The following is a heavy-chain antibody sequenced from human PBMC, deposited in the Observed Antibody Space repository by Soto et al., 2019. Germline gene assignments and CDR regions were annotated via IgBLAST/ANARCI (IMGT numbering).Heavy chain of an antibody. D-gene: IGHD3-3*01. J-gene: IGHJ4*02. Sequence: GAAVNVSCKASGYTFTGYYMHWVRQAPGQGLEWMGWISAYNGNTNYAQKLQGRVTMTTDTSTSTAYMELRSLRSDDTAVYYCARGHYDFWSGYDYWGQGTLVTVSS. CDR3: ARGHYDFWSGYDY. CDR2: ISAYNGNT. CDR1: GYTFTGYY. V-gene: IGHV1-18*04.